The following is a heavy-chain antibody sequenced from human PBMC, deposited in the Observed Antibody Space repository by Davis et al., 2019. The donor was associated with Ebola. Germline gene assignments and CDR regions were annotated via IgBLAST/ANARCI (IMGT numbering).Heavy chain of an antibody. CDR2: IRYDGSNK. Sequence: GGSLRLSCAASGFTFSSYGMHWVRQAPGKGLEWVAFIRYDGSNKYYADSVKGRFTISRDNSKNTLYLQMNSLRAEDTAVYYCAKDLSSSWYPLGVWGKGTTVTVSS. CDR3: AKDLSSSWYPLGV. J-gene: IGHJ6*03. V-gene: IGHV3-30*02. CDR1: GFTFSSYG. D-gene: IGHD6-13*01.